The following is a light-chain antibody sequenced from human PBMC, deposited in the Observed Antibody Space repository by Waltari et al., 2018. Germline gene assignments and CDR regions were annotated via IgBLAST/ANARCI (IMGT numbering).Light chain of an antibody. Sequence: DIQMTQSPSSLFASVGDRVTITCHASQSNSKNLHWFQQKPGKAPNLLIYGASSLHTGVPSRFSGSKSGTHFTFTISSLQPEDIATYYCLQYHTFPLTFGGGTKVEIK. CDR1: QSNSKN. CDR2: GAS. V-gene: IGKV1-33*01. J-gene: IGKJ4*01. CDR3: LQYHTFPLT.